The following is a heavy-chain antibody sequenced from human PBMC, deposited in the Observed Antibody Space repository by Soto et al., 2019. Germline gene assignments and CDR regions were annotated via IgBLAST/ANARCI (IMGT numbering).Heavy chain of an antibody. CDR3: ARDSPDYYDSSGSIDY. V-gene: IGHV1-18*01. D-gene: IGHD3-22*01. CDR2: ISAYNGNT. J-gene: IGHJ4*02. Sequence: GASVKVSCKASGYTFTSYGISWVRQAPGQGLEWMGWISAYNGNTNYAQKLQGRVTMTTDTSTSTAYMELRSLRSDDTAVYYCARDSPDYYDSSGSIDYWGQGTLVTVSS. CDR1: GYTFTSYG.